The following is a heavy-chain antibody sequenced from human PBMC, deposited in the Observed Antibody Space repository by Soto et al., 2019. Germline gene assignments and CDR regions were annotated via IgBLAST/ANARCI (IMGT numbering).Heavy chain of an antibody. CDR1: GGSISSGGYY. CDR3: AKWEGLGSDYYYYAMDV. Sequence: PSETLSLTCTVSGGSISSGGYYWTWIRQHPGKGLEWIAYIYHSGYTFYNPSLKSRVTMSVDTSKNQFPLKLRSVTAADTAVYYCAKWEGLGSDYYYYAMDVWGQGTTVTVSS. J-gene: IGHJ6*02. CDR2: IYHSGYT. D-gene: IGHD1-26*01. V-gene: IGHV4-31*02.